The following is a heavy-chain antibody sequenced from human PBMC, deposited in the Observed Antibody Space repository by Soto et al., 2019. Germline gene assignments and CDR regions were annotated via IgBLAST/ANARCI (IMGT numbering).Heavy chain of an antibody. V-gene: IGHV3-48*02. J-gene: IGHJ6*02. CDR1: GFTFSSYS. CDR3: ASRDGRTQLLSPHYYYYGMDV. Sequence: GGSLRLSCAASGFTFSSYSMNWVRQAPGKGLEWVSYISSSSSTIYYANSVKARFTISRDNAKNLLYLQMNSLRDEETTVYYVASRDGRTQLLSPHYYYYGMDVWGQGTTVTVSS. D-gene: IGHD2-2*01. CDR2: ISSSSSTI.